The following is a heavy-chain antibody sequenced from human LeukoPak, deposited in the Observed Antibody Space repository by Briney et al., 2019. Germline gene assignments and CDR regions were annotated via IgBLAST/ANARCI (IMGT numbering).Heavy chain of an antibody. CDR1: EYTFTGYY. CDR3: ARGSRWGSSSWYRTIVGVTNYYYYYYMDV. J-gene: IGHJ6*03. CDR2: INPNSGGT. V-gene: IGHV1-2*02. Sequence: GASVKVSCKASEYTFTGYYMHWVRQAPGQGLEWMGWINPNSGGTNYAQKFQGRVTITRNTSISTAYMELSSLRSEDTAVYYCARGSRWGSSSWYRTIVGVTNYYYYYYMDVWGKGTTVTVSS. D-gene: IGHD6-13*01.